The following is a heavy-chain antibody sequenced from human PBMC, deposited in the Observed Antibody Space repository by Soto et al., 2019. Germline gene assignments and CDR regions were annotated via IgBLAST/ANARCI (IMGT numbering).Heavy chain of an antibody. CDR1: GGSISSGDYY. CDR2: IYYSGST. J-gene: IGHJ4*02. CDR3: ARGTDPYYYGSGSPHFDY. V-gene: IGHV4-30-4*01. D-gene: IGHD3-10*01. Sequence: KTSETLSLTCTVSGGSISSGDYYWSWIRQPPGKGLEWIGYIYYSGSTYYNPSLKSRVTISVDTSKNQFSLKLSSVTAADTAVYYCARGTDPYYYGSGSPHFDYWGQGTLVPSPQ.